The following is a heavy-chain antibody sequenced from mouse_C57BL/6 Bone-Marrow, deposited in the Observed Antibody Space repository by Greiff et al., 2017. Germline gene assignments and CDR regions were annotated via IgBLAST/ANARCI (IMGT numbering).Heavy chain of an antibody. CDR1: GFTFSSYT. CDR2: ISGGGGNT. J-gene: IGHJ2*01. Sequence: EVHLVESGGGLVKPGGSLKLSCAASGFTFSSYTMSWVRQTPEKRLAWVATISGGGGNTYYPDSVKGRFTISRDNAKNTLYLQMSSLRSEDTALYYCARLSNPYFDYWGQGTTLTVSS. D-gene: IGHD2-5*01. V-gene: IGHV5-9*01. CDR3: ARLSNPYFDY.